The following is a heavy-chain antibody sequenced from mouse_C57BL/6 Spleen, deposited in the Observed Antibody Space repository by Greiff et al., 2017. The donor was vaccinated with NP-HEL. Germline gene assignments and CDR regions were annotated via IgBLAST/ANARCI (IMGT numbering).Heavy chain of an antibody. CDR1: GYTFTSYW. Sequence: QVQLQQSGAELVKPGASVKLSCKASGYTFTSYWMHWVKQRPGQGLEWIGMIHPNSGSTNYNEKFKSKATLTVDKSSSTAYMQLSSRTAEDSAVYYWARGDGYDGGFAYWGQGTLVTVSA. J-gene: IGHJ3*01. CDR2: IHPNSGST. D-gene: IGHD2-2*01. CDR3: ARGDGYDGGFAY. V-gene: IGHV1-64*01.